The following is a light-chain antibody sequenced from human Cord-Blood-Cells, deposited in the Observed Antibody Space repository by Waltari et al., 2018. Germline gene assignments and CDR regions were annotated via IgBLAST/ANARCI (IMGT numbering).Light chain of an antibody. J-gene: IGLJ1*01. CDR3: SSYTSSSTLV. CDR2: EVS. CDR1: SSDVGGYNY. Sequence: QSALTQPASVSGSPGQSITISCTGTSSDVGGYNYVSWYQQHPGKAPKLMIYEVSTRPTGVSKRFSGSKSGNTASQTISGLQAEDEADYYGSSYTSSSTLVFGTGTKVTVL. V-gene: IGLV2-14*01.